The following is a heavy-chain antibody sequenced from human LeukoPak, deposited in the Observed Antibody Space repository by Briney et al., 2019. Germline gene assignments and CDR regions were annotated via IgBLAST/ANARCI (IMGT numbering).Heavy chain of an antibody. CDR1: GFTFSTYG. Sequence: GGSLRLSCAASGFTFSTYGMHWVRQAPGKGLEWVAVIWFDGSIKYYADSVKGRFTISRDNSKNTLYLQMNSLRAEDTAVYYCARAVGPFDIWGQGTIVIVSS. J-gene: IGHJ3*02. CDR2: IWFDGSIK. V-gene: IGHV3-33*01. CDR3: ARAVGPFDI.